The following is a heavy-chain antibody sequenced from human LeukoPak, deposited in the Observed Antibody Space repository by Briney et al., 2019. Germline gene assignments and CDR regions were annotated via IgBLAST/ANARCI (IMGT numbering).Heavy chain of an antibody. CDR1: GFTFSSYW. CDR3: ARAWGDPMRFYP. D-gene: IGHD2-21*02. Sequence: GGSLRLSCAASGFTFSSYWMHWVRQAPGKGLVWVSRINSDGSSTSYADSVKGRFTISRDNAKNTLYLQMNSLRAEDTAVYYCARAWGDPMRFYPWGQGTLVTFSS. CDR2: INSDGSST. V-gene: IGHV3-74*01. J-gene: IGHJ5*02.